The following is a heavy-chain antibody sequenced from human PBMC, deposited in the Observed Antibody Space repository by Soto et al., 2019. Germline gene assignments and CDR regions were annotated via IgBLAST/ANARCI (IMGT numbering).Heavy chain of an antibody. D-gene: IGHD6-19*01. CDR1: GGSISSYY. CDR3: AREYSSGWAKWFDP. V-gene: IGHV4-59*01. J-gene: IGHJ5*02. CDR2: MYFSGST. Sequence: SETLSLTCTVSGGSISSYYWSWIRQPPGKGLEWIGYMYFSGSTNYNPSLKSRVTISVDTSKNQFSLKLSSVTAADTAVYYCAREYSSGWAKWFDPWGQGTLVTVSS.